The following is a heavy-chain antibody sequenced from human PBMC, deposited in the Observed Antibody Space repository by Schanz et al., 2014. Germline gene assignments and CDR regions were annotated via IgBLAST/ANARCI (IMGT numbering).Heavy chain of an antibody. CDR3: ARGYGDSPTDF. Sequence: QVQLVQSGAEVKKPGSSMKVSCKASGGTFNSYTINWVRQAPGQGLEWMGWISAYTNNTNYAQKFQGRVTITADRSTSTAYMELSSLRSEDTAVYYCARGYGDSPTDFWGQGTLVTVSS. D-gene: IGHD4-17*01. CDR1: GGTFNSYT. CDR2: ISAYTNNT. J-gene: IGHJ4*02. V-gene: IGHV1-69*08.